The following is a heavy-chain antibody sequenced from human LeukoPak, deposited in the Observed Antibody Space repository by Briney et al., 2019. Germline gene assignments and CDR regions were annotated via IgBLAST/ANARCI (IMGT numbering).Heavy chain of an antibody. CDR1: GGSFSGYY. CDR2: INHSGST. Sequence: PSETLSLTCAVYGGSFSGYYWSWIRQPPGKGLEWIGEINHSGSTNYNPSLKSRVTISVDTSKNQFSLKLSSVTAADTAVYYCVRDLYRIVVVPHCFDYWGQGTLVTVSS. CDR3: VRDLYRIVVVPHCFDY. V-gene: IGHV4-34*01. D-gene: IGHD3-22*01. J-gene: IGHJ4*02.